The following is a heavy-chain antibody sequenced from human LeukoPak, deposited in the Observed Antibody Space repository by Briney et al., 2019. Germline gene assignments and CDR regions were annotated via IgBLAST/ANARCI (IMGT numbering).Heavy chain of an antibody. CDR1: GGSISSYY. V-gene: IGHV4-59*01. CDR3: ARVLVAGNTGYMDV. Sequence: PSETLSLTCTVSGGSISSYYWSWIRQPPGERLECIGYIHYSGSTNYNPSLKSRVTISVDTSKNQFSLKLSSVTAADTAVYYCARVLVAGNTGYMDVWGKGITVTVSS. D-gene: IGHD6-19*01. CDR2: IHYSGST. J-gene: IGHJ6*03.